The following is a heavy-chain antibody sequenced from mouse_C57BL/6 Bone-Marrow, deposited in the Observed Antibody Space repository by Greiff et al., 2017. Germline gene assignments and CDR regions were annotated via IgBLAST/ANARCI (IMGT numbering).Heavy chain of an antibody. D-gene: IGHD1-1*01. V-gene: IGHV5-4*01. Sequence: EVQLVESGGGLVKPGGSLKLSCAASGFTFSSYAMSWVRQTPEKRLEWVATISDGGSYTYYPDNVKGRFTISRDNAKNNLYLQMSHLKSEDTAMYYCAREDYGSSSHWYFDVWGTGTTVTVSS. CDR1: GFTFSSYA. J-gene: IGHJ1*03. CDR2: ISDGGSYT. CDR3: AREDYGSSSHWYFDV.